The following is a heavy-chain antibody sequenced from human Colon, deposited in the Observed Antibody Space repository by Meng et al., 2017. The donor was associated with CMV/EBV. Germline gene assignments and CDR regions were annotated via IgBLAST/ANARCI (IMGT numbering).Heavy chain of an antibody. CDR2: INYSGTT. V-gene: IGHV4-39*07. J-gene: IGHJ4*02. D-gene: IGHD1-14*01. CDR3: ARTFGEPVDGYFDY. Sequence: GSLRLSCTVSGGSISNTRYYWGWIRQSPGKGLEWIGSINYSGTTYYSPSLKRRVALSVDTSKNQFSLNLNSVTAADTATYYCARTFGEPVDGYFDYWGQGTLVTVSS. CDR1: GGSISNTRYY.